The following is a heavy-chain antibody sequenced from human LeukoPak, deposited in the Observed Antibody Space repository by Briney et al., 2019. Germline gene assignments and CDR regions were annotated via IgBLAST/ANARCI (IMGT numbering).Heavy chain of an antibody. D-gene: IGHD3-22*01. J-gene: IGHJ4*02. CDR2: IYHSGST. Sequence: SETLSLTCAVSGGSISSSNWWSWVRQPPGKGLEWSGEIYHSGSTNYNPSLKSRVTISVDKSKNQFSLKLSSVTAADTAVYYCARREGYDSSGYYYGSGYWGQGTLVTVSS. CDR1: GGSISSSNW. V-gene: IGHV4-4*02. CDR3: ARREGYDSSGYYYGSGY.